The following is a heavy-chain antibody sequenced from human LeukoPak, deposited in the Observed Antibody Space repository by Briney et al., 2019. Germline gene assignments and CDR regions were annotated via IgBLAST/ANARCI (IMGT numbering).Heavy chain of an antibody. V-gene: IGHV3-21*01. CDR1: GFTFSSYS. D-gene: IGHD6-13*01. Sequence: GGSLRLSCAASGFTFSSYSMNWVRQAPGKGLEWVSSISSSSSYIYYADSVKGRFTISRDNAKNSLYLQMNSLRAEDTAVYYCAREASSSPLLYYYYYYYMDVWGKGTTVTVSS. CDR3: AREASSSPLLYYYYYYYMDV. CDR2: ISSSSSYI. J-gene: IGHJ6*03.